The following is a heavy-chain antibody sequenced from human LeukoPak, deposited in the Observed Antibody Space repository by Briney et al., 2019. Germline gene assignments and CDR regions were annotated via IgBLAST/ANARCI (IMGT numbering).Heavy chain of an antibody. V-gene: IGHV1-46*01. CDR2: IDPSGGDT. Sequence: SSVTVSCKASGYTFTNYYMQWVRQAPGQGLEWMGIIDPSGGDTRYAQTFQGRVTLTMDTSTSTVYMQVSSLRSEDTAVYYCAKVREYCATTSCYATFDSWGQGTLGTVSS. CDR3: AKVREYCATTSCYATFDS. J-gene: IGHJ4*02. D-gene: IGHD2-2*01. CDR1: GYTFTNYY.